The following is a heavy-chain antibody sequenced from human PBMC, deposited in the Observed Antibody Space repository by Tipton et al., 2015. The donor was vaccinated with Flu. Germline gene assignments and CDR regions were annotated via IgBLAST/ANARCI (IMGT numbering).Heavy chain of an antibody. Sequence: LSLTCTVSSGSIRSTNYFCAWIRQPPGKRLELIGSIYPSGTTYYNPSLKSRVTISVDTSKSQFSLMLRSVTAADTAVYYCARLSYYDVDLKNFYFDYWGQGTLVTVSS. V-gene: IGHV4-39*01. CDR3: ARLSYYDVDLKNFYFDY. CDR1: SGSIRSTNYF. CDR2: IYPSGTT. D-gene: IGHD3-10*02. J-gene: IGHJ4*02.